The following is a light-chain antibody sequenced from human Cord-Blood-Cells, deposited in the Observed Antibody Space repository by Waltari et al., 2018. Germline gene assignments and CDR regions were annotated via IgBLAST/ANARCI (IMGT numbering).Light chain of an antibody. CDR2: DAS. Sequence: DIQMTQSPSSLSASVGDRVTITCQASRDISNYLNWYQQKPGKAPQLLIYDASNLETGVPSRFSGSGSGTDFTFTISSLQPEDIATYYCQQYDNLPLTFGGGTKVEIK. CDR1: RDISNY. J-gene: IGKJ4*01. V-gene: IGKV1-33*01. CDR3: QQYDNLPLT.